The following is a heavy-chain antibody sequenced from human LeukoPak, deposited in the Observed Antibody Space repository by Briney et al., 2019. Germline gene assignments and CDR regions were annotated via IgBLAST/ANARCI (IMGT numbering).Heavy chain of an antibody. D-gene: IGHD5-12*01. CDR3: AKESPLGGYDTPFPVDY. CDR2: IYVDNNV. V-gene: IGHV3-53*01. Sequence: GGSLRLSCVASGFIVSNNYLNWVRQAPGKGLEWLSIIYVDNNVYYADSVKGRFTISRDTSRNTVYLQMNSLRAEDTAVYYCAKESPLGGYDTPFPVDYWGQGTLVTVSS. CDR1: GFIVSNNY. J-gene: IGHJ4*02.